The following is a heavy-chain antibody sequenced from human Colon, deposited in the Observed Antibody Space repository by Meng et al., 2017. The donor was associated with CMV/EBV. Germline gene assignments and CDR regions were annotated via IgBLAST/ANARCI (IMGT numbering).Heavy chain of an antibody. Sequence: ASVKVSCKASGYTFTSLDINWVRQATGQGFEWMGWMSPNNANSGHAQKCQGRVTMTRNISINTAYMELSSLTSEDTGVYYCARGVDRGVDVWGQGTTVTVSS. D-gene: IGHD3-22*01. CDR3: ARGVDRGVDV. V-gene: IGHV1-8*01. CDR1: GYTFTSLD. J-gene: IGHJ6*02. CDR2: MSPNNANS.